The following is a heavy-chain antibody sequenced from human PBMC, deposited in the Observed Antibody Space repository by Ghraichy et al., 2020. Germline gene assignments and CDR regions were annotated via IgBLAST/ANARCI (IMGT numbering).Heavy chain of an antibody. CDR1: GFSLSTSGMC. Sequence: SGPTLVKPTQTLTLTCTFSGFSLSTSGMCVSWIRQPPGKALEWLARIDWDDDKYYSTSLKTRLTISKDTSKNQVVLTMTNMDPVDTATYYCARMELGQLVLPGYYGMDVWGQGTTVTVSS. D-gene: IGHD6-6*01. J-gene: IGHJ6*02. CDR2: IDWDDDK. CDR3: ARMELGQLVLPGYYGMDV. V-gene: IGHV2-70*11.